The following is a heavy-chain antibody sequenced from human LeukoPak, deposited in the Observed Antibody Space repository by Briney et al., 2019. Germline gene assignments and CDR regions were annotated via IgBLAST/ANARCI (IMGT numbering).Heavy chain of an antibody. D-gene: IGHD2-2*01. CDR1: GFTFSSDA. CDR3: AKDPGVVPAHYFDY. CDR2: TGSTGVST. V-gene: IGHV3-23*01. Sequence: GGSLGLSCAASGFTFSSDAMNWVRQAPGKGLEWVSGTGSTGVSTFYADSVKGRFTVSRDNSKNTLSLQMNSLRAEDTAVYYCAKDPGVVPAHYFDYWGQGTLVIVSS. J-gene: IGHJ4*02.